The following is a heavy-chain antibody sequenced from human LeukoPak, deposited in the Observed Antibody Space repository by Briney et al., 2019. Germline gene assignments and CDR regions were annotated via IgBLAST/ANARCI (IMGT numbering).Heavy chain of an antibody. V-gene: IGHV1-2*02. CDR2: INPNSGGT. J-gene: IGHJ3*02. CDR1: GYTFTGYY. CDR3: ARSRGVIRTDAFDI. D-gene: IGHD3-10*01. Sequence: GASVKVSCKASGYTFTGYYMHWVRQAPGQGLEWMGWINPNSGGTNYAQKFQGRVTMTRDTSISTAYMELSRLRSDDTAVYYCARSRGVIRTDAFDIWGQGTMVTVSS.